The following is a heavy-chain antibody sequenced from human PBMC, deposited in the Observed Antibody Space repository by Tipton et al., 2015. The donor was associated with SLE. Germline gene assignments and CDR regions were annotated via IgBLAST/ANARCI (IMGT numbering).Heavy chain of an antibody. Sequence: GSLRLSCAASGFTFSDYYMSWIRQAPGKGLEWVSSISSSSYIYYADSMKGRFTISRDNAKNSLHLQMNSLRAEDTAVYYCARVISSWYRGAFDIWGQGTLVTVSS. V-gene: IGHV3-69-1*01. D-gene: IGHD6-13*01. CDR1: GFTFSDYY. CDR3: ARVISSWYRGAFDI. CDR2: ISSSSYI. J-gene: IGHJ3*02.